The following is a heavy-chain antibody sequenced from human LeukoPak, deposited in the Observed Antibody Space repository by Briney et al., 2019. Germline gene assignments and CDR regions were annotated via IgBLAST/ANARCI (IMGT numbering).Heavy chain of an antibody. CDR2: IKQDGSEK. CDR1: GFTFSSYW. Sequence: PGGSLRLSCAASGFTFSSYWMGWVRQAPGKGLEWVANIKQDGSEKYYVDSVKGRFTISRDNAKNSLYLQMNSLRAEDTAVYYCASATSSSEFTYWGQGTLVTVSS. D-gene: IGHD6-6*01. CDR3: ASATSSSEFTY. V-gene: IGHV3-7*01. J-gene: IGHJ4*02.